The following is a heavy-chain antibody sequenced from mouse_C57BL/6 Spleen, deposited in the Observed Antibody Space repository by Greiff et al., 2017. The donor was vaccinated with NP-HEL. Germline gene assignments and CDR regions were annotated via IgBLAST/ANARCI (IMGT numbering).Heavy chain of an antibody. V-gene: IGHV5-9-1*02. D-gene: IGHD1-1*01. CDR2: ISSGGDYI. CDR1: GFTFSSYA. CDR3: TRATTTVVGYFDV. J-gene: IGHJ1*03. Sequence: DVMLVESGEGLVKPGGSLKLSCAASGFTFSSYAMSWVRQTPEKRLEWVAYISSGGDYIYYADTVKGRFTISRDNARNTLYLQMSSLKSEDTAMYYCTRATTTVVGYFDVWGTGTTVTVSS.